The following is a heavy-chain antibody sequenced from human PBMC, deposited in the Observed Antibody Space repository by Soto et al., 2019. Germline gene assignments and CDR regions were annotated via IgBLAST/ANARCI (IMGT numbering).Heavy chain of an antibody. CDR3: AKEVVEPAGHYYYGMDV. Sequence: QVQLVESGGGVVQPGRSLRLSCAASGFTFNSYGMHWVRQAPGKGLEWVAAISNDGSNKYHVDSVKGRFTISRDNSKNTLYLQMNSRRAEDTAVYYCAKEVVEPAGHYYYGMDVWGQGTTVTVSS. CDR2: ISNDGSNK. CDR1: GFTFNSYG. V-gene: IGHV3-30*18. J-gene: IGHJ6*02. D-gene: IGHD2-2*01.